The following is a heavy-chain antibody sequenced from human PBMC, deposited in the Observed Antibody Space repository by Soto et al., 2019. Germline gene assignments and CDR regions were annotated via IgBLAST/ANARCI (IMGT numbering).Heavy chain of an antibody. CDR2: ISAHNGNT. D-gene: IGHD1-1*01. Sequence: QVHLVQSGAEVKKPGASVKVSCKASGYTFTSYGITWVRQAPGQGLEWMGWISAHNGNTDYAQKLQGRVIVTRDTSPRTAYMELRSLRSDDAAVYDGARGRYGDYWGQGALVTVSS. V-gene: IGHV1-18*01. CDR3: ARGRYGDY. J-gene: IGHJ4*02. CDR1: GYTFTSYG.